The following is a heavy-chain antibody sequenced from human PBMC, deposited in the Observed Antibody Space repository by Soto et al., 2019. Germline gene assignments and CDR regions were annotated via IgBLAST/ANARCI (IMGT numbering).Heavy chain of an antibody. Sequence: SVKVSCKASGGTFSSYAISWVRQAPGQGLEWMGGIIPIFGTANYAQKFQGRVTITADESTSTAYMELSSLRSEDTAVYYCARDTRTVTNNYYYYGMDVWGQGTTVTVSS. D-gene: IGHD4-17*01. V-gene: IGHV1-69*13. CDR3: ARDTRTVTNNYYYYGMDV. J-gene: IGHJ6*02. CDR1: GGTFSSYA. CDR2: IIPIFGTA.